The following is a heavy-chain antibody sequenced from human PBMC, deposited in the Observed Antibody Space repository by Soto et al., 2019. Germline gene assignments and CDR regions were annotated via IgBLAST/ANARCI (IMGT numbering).Heavy chain of an antibody. D-gene: IGHD6-13*01. Sequence: QVQLVESGGGVVQPGRSLRLSCAASGFTFSSSGMHWVRQAPGKGLEWVAVISYDGSNTFHANSVKGRFTISRDNSKNLRYLQMNSLRAEDTAVYYCAKEPLATYSSSPDFDYWGQGTLVTVSS. CDR3: AKEPLATYSSSPDFDY. CDR1: GFTFSSSG. CDR2: ISYDGSNT. J-gene: IGHJ4*02. V-gene: IGHV3-30*18.